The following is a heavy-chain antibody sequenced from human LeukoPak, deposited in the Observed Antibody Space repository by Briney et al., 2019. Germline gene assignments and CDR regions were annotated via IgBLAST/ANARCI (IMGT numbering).Heavy chain of an antibody. Sequence: GGSLRLSCAASGFIFNSYAMNWVRQAPGKGLEWVSAVSARGENTYYADSVKGRFTISRDNSRNTLYLQMNSLRAEDTAVYFCAREKGVARSSGWHAFDIWGQGALVTVS. CDR1: GFIFNSYA. J-gene: IGHJ3*02. V-gene: IGHV3-23*01. CDR2: VSARGENT. CDR3: AREKGVARSSGWHAFDI. D-gene: IGHD6-19*01.